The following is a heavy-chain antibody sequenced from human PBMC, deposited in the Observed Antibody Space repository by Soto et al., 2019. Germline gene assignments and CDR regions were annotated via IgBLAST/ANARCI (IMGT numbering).Heavy chain of an antibody. D-gene: IGHD3-10*01. Sequence: ASVKVSCKVSGYTLTELSMHWVRQAPGKGLEWMGGFDPEDGETIYAQKFQGRVTMTEDTSTDTAYMELSSLRSEDTAVYYCATGNFRWFGESRLDPLYGMDVWGQGTTVTVSS. J-gene: IGHJ6*02. CDR2: FDPEDGET. CDR1: GYTLTELS. CDR3: ATGNFRWFGESRLDPLYGMDV. V-gene: IGHV1-24*01.